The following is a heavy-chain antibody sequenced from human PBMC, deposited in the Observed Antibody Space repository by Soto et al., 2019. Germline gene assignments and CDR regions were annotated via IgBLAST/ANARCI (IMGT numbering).Heavy chain of an antibody. CDR2: INHSGST. D-gene: IGHD2-2*01. CDR3: ARYGLGYCSSTSCDRVPNWFDP. V-gene: IGHV4-34*01. CDR1: GGSFSGYY. J-gene: IGHJ5*02. Sequence: QVQLQQCGAGLLKPSETLSLTCAVYGGSFSGYYWSWIRQPPGKGLEWIGEINHSGSTNYNPSLKSRVTLSVDTSKNQFSLKLSSVTAADTAVYYCARYGLGYCSSTSCDRVPNWFDPWGQGTLVTVSS.